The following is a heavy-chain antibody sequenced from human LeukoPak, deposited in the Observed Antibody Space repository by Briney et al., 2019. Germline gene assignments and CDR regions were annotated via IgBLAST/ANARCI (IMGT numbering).Heavy chain of an antibody. CDR3: ARGFSSSYYYYMDV. CDR1: GFTFSSYS. D-gene: IGHD6-6*01. Sequence: PGGSLRLSCAASGFTFSSYSMNWVRQAPGKGLEWVSSISSSSSYIYYADSVKGQFTISRDNAKNSLYLQMNSLRAEDTAVYYCARGFSSSYYYYMDVWGKGTTVTVSS. V-gene: IGHV3-21*01. CDR2: ISSSSSYI. J-gene: IGHJ6*03.